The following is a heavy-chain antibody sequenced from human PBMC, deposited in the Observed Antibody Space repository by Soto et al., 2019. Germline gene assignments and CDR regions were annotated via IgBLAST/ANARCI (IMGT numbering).Heavy chain of an antibody. D-gene: IGHD2-2*01. V-gene: IGHV4-39*01. J-gene: IGHJ4*02. Sequence: SETLSLTCTVSGTSISSSDYYWGWIRQPPGKGLEWITSIYYTGMTYYNPSLKSRVTISVDTSKNQLSLKLNSVTAADTAVYYCARGYDRNFDYWGQGTLVTVSS. CDR2: IYYTGMT. CDR3: ARGYDRNFDY. CDR1: GTSISSSDYY.